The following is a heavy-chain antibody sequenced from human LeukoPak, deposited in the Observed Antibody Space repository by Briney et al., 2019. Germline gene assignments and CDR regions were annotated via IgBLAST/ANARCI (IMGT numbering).Heavy chain of an antibody. CDR3: ARDHYGGYAYSDY. CDR1: GFTFSSYG. V-gene: IGHV3-33*01. CDR2: IWYDGTNK. D-gene: IGHD5-12*01. Sequence: GWSLRLSCVASGFTFSSYGMHWVRQAPGKGLEWVAVIWYDGTNKYYADSVKGRFTISRDNSKNTLYLQMNSLRAEDTAVYYCARDHYGGYAYSDYWGQGALVIVPS. J-gene: IGHJ4*02.